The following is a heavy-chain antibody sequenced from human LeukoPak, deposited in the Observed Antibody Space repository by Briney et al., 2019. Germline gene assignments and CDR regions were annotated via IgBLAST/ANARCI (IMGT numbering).Heavy chain of an antibody. CDR3: ARGDYEYYGMDV. CDR1: GYTFTGYY. CDR2: INPNSGST. V-gene: IGHV1-2*02. Sequence: GPSVKVSCKASGYTFTGYYMHWVRQAPGQGIEWMGWINPNSGSTNYAQKFQGRVTITRDTSISTAYMELSRLRSDDTAVYYCARGDYEYYGMDVWGQGTTVTVSS. J-gene: IGHJ6*02.